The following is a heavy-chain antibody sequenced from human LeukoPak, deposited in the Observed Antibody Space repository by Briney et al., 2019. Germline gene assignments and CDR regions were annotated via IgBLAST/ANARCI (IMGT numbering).Heavy chain of an antibody. V-gene: IGHV3-23*01. D-gene: IGHD2-21*02. J-gene: IGHJ4*02. Sequence: GGSLRLSCAASGFPFSSYVMSWVRQAPRRGLEWVSTIAADSTTYYAVSVKGRFTISRDNSKNALLLQMNGLRAEDTAVYYCAKDCGGDCYYDSVYWGQGILVTVSS. CDR2: IAADSTT. CDR3: AKDCGGDCYYDSVY. CDR1: GFPFSSYV.